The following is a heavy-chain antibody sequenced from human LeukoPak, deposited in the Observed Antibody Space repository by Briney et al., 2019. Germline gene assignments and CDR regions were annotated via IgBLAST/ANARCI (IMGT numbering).Heavy chain of an antibody. D-gene: IGHD3-9*01. V-gene: IGHV3-23*01. CDR3: AKDTEEERYFDWFPCPFDY. J-gene: IGHJ4*02. CDR1: GFTFSSYA. Sequence: GGSLRLSCAASGFTFSSYAMNWVRQAPGKGLEWVSAISGSGGSTYYADSVKGRFTISRDNSKNTLYLQMNSLRAEDTAVYYCAKDTEEERYFDWFPCPFDYWGQGTLVTVSS. CDR2: ISGSGGST.